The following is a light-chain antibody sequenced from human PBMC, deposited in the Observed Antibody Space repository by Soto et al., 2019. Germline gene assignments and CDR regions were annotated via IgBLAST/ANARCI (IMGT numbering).Light chain of an antibody. Sequence: EIVLTQSPATLSLSPGERATLSCRASQSVSSYLAWYQQKPGQAPRLRIYDASNRATGIPARFSGSGSGTDFTLTISSLEPEDFAVYYCQRRSNWPLTFGGGTKVEIK. CDR1: QSVSSY. V-gene: IGKV3-11*01. J-gene: IGKJ4*01. CDR2: DAS. CDR3: QRRSNWPLT.